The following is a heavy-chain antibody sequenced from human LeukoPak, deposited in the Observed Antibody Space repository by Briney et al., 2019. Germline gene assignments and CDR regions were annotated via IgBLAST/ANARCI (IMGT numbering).Heavy chain of an antibody. D-gene: IGHD1-1*01. Sequence: SVKVSCKASGGTFSSYAISWVRQAPGQGLEWMGGIIPIFGTANYAQKFQGRVRITTDESTSTAYMELSGLRSEDTAVYYCARGPELERFDYWGQGTLVTVSS. J-gene: IGHJ4*02. CDR2: IIPIFGTA. V-gene: IGHV1-69*05. CDR3: ARGPELERFDY. CDR1: GGTFSSYA.